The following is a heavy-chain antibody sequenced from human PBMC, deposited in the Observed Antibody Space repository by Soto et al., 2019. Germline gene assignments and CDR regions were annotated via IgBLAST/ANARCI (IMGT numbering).Heavy chain of an antibody. CDR3: ARRGDFSANNCRYYYYGTDV. J-gene: IGHJ6*02. D-gene: IGHD2-15*01. CDR2: LYYSGRH. V-gene: IGHV4-39*01. CDR1: GGSISSSSYY. Sequence: QLQLQESGPGLVKPSETLSLTCTVSGGSISSSSYYWGWIRQPPGKGLEWIGGLYYSGRHYYNPSLKIRVTISVDTTRNQSSLRPSCLTAADTAVYYCARRGDFSANNCRYYYYGTDVRGQGGTITVS.